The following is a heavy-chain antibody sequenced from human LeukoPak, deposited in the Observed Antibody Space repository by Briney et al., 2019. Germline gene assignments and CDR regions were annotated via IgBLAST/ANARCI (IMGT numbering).Heavy chain of an antibody. CDR2: INAGNGNT. V-gene: IGHV1-3*03. CDR1: GYTFTSYT. D-gene: IGHD3-3*01. J-gene: IGHJ6*03. Sequence: GASVKVSCKASGYTFTSYTINWVRQAPGQRLEWMGWINAGNGNTKYSQEFQDRVTITRDTSASTAYMELSSLRSEDMAVYYCARARYETRIWPKSRYDYYHYMDVWGEGTTVTVSS. CDR3: ARARYETRIWPKSRYDYYHYMDV.